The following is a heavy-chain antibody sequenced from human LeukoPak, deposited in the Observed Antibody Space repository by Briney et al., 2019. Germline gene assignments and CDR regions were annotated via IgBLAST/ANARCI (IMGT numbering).Heavy chain of an antibody. Sequence: ASVKVSCKASGYTFTSYGISWVRQAPGQGLEWMGWISAYNGKTNYAQKLQGRVTMTTDTSTSTAYMELRSLRSDDTAVYYCARVSLYYYDSSGYYYWGQGTLVTVSS. CDR2: ISAYNGKT. CDR3: ARVSLYYYDSSGYYY. D-gene: IGHD3-22*01. CDR1: GYTFTSYG. V-gene: IGHV1-18*01. J-gene: IGHJ4*02.